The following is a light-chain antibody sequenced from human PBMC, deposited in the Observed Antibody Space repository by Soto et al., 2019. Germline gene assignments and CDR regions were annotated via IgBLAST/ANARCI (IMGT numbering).Light chain of an antibody. CDR2: KAS. Sequence: DIQMTQSPSTLSASVGDRVTITCRASQSISSWLAWYQQKPGEAPKLLIYKASSLESGVPSRFSGSGSGTEFTLTISSLQPDDFATYYCQQYNSYSHTFGQGTKVDIK. CDR3: QQYNSYSHT. J-gene: IGKJ2*01. CDR1: QSISSW. V-gene: IGKV1-5*03.